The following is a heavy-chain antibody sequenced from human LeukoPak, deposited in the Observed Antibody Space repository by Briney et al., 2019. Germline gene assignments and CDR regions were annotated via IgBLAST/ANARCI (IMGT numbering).Heavy chain of an antibody. D-gene: IGHD6-13*01. CDR2: INHSGST. J-gene: IGHJ5*02. V-gene: IGHV4-34*01. CDR1: GGSFSGYY. Sequence: SETLSLTCAVYGGSFSGYYWSWIRQPPGKGLEWIGEINHSGSTNYNPSLKSRVTISVDTSKNQFSLKLGSVTAADTAVYYCARGGPVYSSSWYWFDPWGQGTLVTVSS. CDR3: ARGGPVYSSSWYWFDP.